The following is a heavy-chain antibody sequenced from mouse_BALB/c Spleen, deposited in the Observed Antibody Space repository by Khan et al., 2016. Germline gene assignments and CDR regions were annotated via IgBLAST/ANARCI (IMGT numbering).Heavy chain of an antibody. V-gene: IGHV2-6-7*01. CDR1: GFSLTGYG. CDR3: ASGCWDY. Sequence: QVQLKESGPGLVAPSQSLSITCTVSGFSLTGYGVNWVRQPPGKGLEWLGMIWGDGSTDYNSALKSRLSISKDNSKSQVYVKMNSLETDDTARSYCASGCWDYWGRGTSVTVSS. J-gene: IGHJ4*01. CDR2: IWGDGST.